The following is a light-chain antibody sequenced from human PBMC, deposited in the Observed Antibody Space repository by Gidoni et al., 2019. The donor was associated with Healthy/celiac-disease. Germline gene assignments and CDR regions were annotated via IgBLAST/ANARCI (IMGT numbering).Light chain of an antibody. V-gene: IGKV1-5*01. CDR2: DAS. Sequence: DIQMTQSPSTLSASGGDRGTITCRASQSISSWLALYPQKPGRAPKLLLYDASRWESGVPSRFSGCGSGTEFTLTIRSLQPDDCGSYYCQQYHSYSRTFGEGTKVEIK. CDR3: QQYHSYSRT. CDR1: QSISSW. J-gene: IGKJ1*01.